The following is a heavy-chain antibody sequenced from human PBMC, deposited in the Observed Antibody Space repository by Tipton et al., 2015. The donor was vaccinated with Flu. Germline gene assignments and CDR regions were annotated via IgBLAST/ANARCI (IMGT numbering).Heavy chain of an antibody. J-gene: IGHJ6*03. CDR2: ISSSSSTI. V-gene: IGHV3-48*01. Sequence: SLRLSCAASGFTFSSYSMNWVRQAPGKGLEWVSYISSSSSTIYYADSVKGRFTISRDNAKNSLYLQMNSLRAEDTAVYYCARMAPDFWSGYYTPYYYYYMDVWGKGTTVTVSS. D-gene: IGHD3-3*01. CDR1: GFTFSSYS. CDR3: ARMAPDFWSGYYTPYYYYYMDV.